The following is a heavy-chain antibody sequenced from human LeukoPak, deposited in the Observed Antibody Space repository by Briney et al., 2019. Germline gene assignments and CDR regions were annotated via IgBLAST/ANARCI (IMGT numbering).Heavy chain of an antibody. CDR3: VRNLPGAGY. V-gene: IGHV3-7*01. Sequence: GGSLRLSCAASGFTFNNYWLSWVRQAPGKGLEWVANIKTDGSETYYVDAVKGRFTISRDNAKNSLYLQMNNLRVEDTAVYYRVRNLPGAGYWGQGTLVIVSS. CDR2: IKTDGSET. J-gene: IGHJ4*02. D-gene: IGHD3-9*01. CDR1: GFTFNNYW.